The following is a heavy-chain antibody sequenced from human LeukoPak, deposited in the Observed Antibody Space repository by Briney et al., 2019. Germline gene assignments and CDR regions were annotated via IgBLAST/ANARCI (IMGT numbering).Heavy chain of an antibody. CDR2: ISGSGGAT. V-gene: IGHV3-23*01. D-gene: IGHD2-2*01. CDR3: ARDRQVPAAIYYGMDV. CDR1: GFTFSSYA. Sequence: GGSLRLSCGASGFTFSSYAMTWVRQAPGKGLEWVSAISGSGGATYYADSVKGRFTLSRDNSKNTLYLQMNSLRAEDTAVYYCARDRQVPAAIYYGMDVWGQGTTVTVSS. J-gene: IGHJ6*02.